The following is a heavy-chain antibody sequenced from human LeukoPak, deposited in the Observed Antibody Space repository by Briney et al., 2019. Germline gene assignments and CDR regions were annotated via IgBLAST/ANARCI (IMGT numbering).Heavy chain of an antibody. CDR3: AITSSGWYYYFDY. CDR1: GCTFTIYG. V-gene: IGHV1-18*01. D-gene: IGHD6-19*01. CDR2: ISAYNGNT. J-gene: IGHJ4*02. Sequence: ASVKVSCKASGCTFTIYGISWVRQAPGQGLEWMGWISAYNGNTNYAQKFQGRVTMTTDTSTSTAYMELRSLRSDDTAVYYCAITSSGWYYYFDYWGQGTLVTVSS.